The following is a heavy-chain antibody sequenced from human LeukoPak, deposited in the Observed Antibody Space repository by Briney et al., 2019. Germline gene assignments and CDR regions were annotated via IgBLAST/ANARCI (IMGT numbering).Heavy chain of an antibody. D-gene: IGHD6-13*01. J-gene: IGHJ4*02. CDR1: GFTFSSYW. V-gene: IGHV3-74*01. CDR3: ARIGAGSSRDY. Sequence: PGGSLRLSCAASGFTFSSYWMHWVRQAPGKGLVWVSRLNSDGSSTNYADSVKGRFTISRDNAKNTLYLQMNSLRAEDTAVYYCARIGAGSSRDYWGQGTLVTVSS. CDR2: LNSDGSST.